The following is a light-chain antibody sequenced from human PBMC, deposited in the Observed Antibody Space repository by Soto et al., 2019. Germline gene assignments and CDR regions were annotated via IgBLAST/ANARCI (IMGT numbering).Light chain of an antibody. Sequence: QLVLTQPPSVSAAPGQKVTISCSGSSSNIGNNYVSWYQQLPGTAPKLLIYDNNKRPSGIPDRFSGSKSGTSATLGITGLQTGDEADYYCGTWDSSWGTVFGGGTQLTVL. CDR1: SSNIGNNY. CDR3: GTWDSSWGTV. J-gene: IGLJ7*01. V-gene: IGLV1-51*01. CDR2: DNN.